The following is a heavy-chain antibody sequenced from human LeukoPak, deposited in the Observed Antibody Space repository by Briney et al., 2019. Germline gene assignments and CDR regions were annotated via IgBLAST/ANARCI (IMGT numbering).Heavy chain of an antibody. D-gene: IGHD4-11*01. CDR2: IRYDGSNK. V-gene: IGHV3-30*02. J-gene: IGHJ4*02. CDR1: GFTFSTYG. CDR3: AKDHFSNYVGYFGY. Sequence: PGGSLRLSCAASGFTFSTYGMQWVRQAPGKGLEWVAFIRYDGSNKYYADSVKGRFTISRDNSKNTLYLQMSSLRAEDTAVYYCAKDHFSNYVGYFGYWGQGTLVTVSS.